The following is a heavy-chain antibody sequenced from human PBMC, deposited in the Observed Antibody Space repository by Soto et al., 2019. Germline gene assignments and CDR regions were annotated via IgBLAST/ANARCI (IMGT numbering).Heavy chain of an antibody. J-gene: IGHJ6*03. CDR1: GFTFSNAW. Sequence: GGSLRLSCAASGFTFSNAWMSWVRQAPGKGLEWVGRIKSKTDGGTTDYAAPVKGRFTISRDDSKNTLYLQMNSLKTEDTAVYYCTTVATVTTDGYYYYYYMDVWGKGTTVTVSS. CDR3: TTVATVTTDGYYYYYYMDV. V-gene: IGHV3-15*01. CDR2: IKSKTDGGTT. D-gene: IGHD4-17*01.